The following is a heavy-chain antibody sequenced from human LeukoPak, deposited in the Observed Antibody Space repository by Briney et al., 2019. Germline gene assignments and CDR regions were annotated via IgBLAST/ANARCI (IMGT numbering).Heavy chain of an antibody. CDR3: AGQTYTSGWD. CDR2: LFYGGST. V-gene: IGHV4-39*01. CDR1: GGSISSSSYY. J-gene: IGHJ4*02. D-gene: IGHD6-19*01. Sequence: SETLSLTCTVSGGSISSSSYYWGWIRQPPGKGLEWIGNLFYGGSTYYNPSLRSRVTISVDASKNHFSLKLTSVTAADTAVYYCAGQTYTSGWDWGQGTLVTVSS.